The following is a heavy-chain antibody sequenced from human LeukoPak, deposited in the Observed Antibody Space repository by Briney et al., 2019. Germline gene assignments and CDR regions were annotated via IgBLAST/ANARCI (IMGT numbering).Heavy chain of an antibody. CDR2: ISSSGSTI. V-gene: IGHV3-11*01. CDR3: ARDSSIFEQQLHHLCGMDV. D-gene: IGHD6-13*01. CDR1: GFTFSDYY. J-gene: IGHJ6*02. Sequence: PGGSLRLSCAASGFTFSDYYMSWIRQAPGKGLEWVSYISSSGSTIYYADSVKGRFTISRDNAKNSLYLQMNSLRAEDTAVYYCARDSSIFEQQLHHLCGMDVWGQGTTVTVSS.